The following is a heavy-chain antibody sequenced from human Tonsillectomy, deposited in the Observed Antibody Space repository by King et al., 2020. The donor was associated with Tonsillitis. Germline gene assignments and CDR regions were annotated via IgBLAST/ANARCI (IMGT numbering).Heavy chain of an antibody. V-gene: IGHV3-48*03. D-gene: IGHD3-22*01. CDR1: GFTFSSYE. CDR2: ISSSGSTI. Sequence: VQLVESGGGLLQPGGSLRLSCAASGFTFSSYEMNWVRQAPGKGLEWVSYISSSGSTIYYADSVKGRFTISRDNAKNSLYLQMNSLRAEDTAVYYCAREGIDYYDSSGYYRVDAFDIWGQGTMVTVSS. J-gene: IGHJ3*02. CDR3: AREGIDYYDSSGYYRVDAFDI.